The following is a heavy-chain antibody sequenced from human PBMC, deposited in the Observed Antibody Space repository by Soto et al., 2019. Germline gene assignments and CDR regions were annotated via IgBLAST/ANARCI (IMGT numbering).Heavy chain of an antibody. CDR1: GGTFSNYA. CDR2: IVPIFGTT. CDR3: ARVEAVAGLYNYHGLDV. D-gene: IGHD6-19*01. J-gene: IGHJ6*02. V-gene: IGHV1-69*12. Sequence: QVQLVQIGAEVKKPGSSVKVSCKVSGGTFSNYAIDWVRLAPGHGLEWMGGIVPIFGTTYYTQKFQGRATIIADDSTTTAYLEMSSLRSEDTAIYYCARVEAVAGLYNYHGLDVWGQGTAVTVSS.